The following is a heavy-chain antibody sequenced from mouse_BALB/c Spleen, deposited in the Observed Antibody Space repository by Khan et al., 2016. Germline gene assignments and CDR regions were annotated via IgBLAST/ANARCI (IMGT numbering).Heavy chain of an antibody. J-gene: IGHJ4*01. D-gene: IGHD1-1*02. CDR1: GYSITSGYS. CDR2: IHYSGGT. CDR3: TRSHGDYAMDY. V-gene: IGHV3-1*02. Sequence: QLEESGPDLVKPSQSLSLTCTVTGYSITSGYSWHWIRQFPGNKLEWMGYIHYSGGTKYIPSLKSRISITRDKSTNQFFLQLNSVTPEDTATYYCTRSHGDYAMDYWGQGTSVTVSS.